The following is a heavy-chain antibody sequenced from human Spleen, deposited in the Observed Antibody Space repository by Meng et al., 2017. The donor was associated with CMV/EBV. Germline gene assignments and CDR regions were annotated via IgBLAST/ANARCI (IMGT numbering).Heavy chain of an antibody. CDR2: INPNTGGT. CDR1: GHTLTGSY. J-gene: IGHJ6*02. V-gene: IGHV1-2*02. D-gene: IGHD2-2*01. CDR3: ARGAVVIIPAAKIWDYYYGMDV. Sequence: ASVKVSCKASGHTLTGSYVHWVRQAPGQRPEWMGWINPNTGGTIYAHNFQGRVTMTSDTSISTVHMELSRLRSDDTAVYYCARGAVVIIPAAKIWDYYYGMDVWGQGTTVTVSS.